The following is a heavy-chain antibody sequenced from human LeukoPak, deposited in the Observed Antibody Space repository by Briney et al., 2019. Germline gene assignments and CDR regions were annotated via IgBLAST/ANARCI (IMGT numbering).Heavy chain of an antibody. V-gene: IGHV3-30*01. CDR1: GLTFCSYA. J-gene: IGHJ6*03. CDR2: ISYDGSNK. D-gene: IGHD6-6*01. Sequence: GGSPRLSCEASGLTFCSYAMHRGPQAPGKGPEGVAVISYDGSNKYYADSVKGRFTISRDNSKNTLYLQMNSLRAEDTAVYYCARGVSLPTGYMDVWGKGTTVTVSS. CDR3: ARGVSLPTGYMDV.